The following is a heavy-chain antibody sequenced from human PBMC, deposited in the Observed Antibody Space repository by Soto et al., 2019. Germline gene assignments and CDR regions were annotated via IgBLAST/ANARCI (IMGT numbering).Heavy chain of an antibody. D-gene: IGHD6-6*01. CDR2: IYPGDSDT. Sequence: HGESLNISCETSGYTFSNFWIAWVRQMPGKGLTWMGIIYPGDSDTRYSPSFQGQVTISADKSISTAYLQWSSLKASDTAMYYCARLDTSSPQENMDVWGQGATVTVSS. CDR3: ARLDTSSPQENMDV. J-gene: IGHJ6*02. V-gene: IGHV5-51*01. CDR1: GYTFSNFW.